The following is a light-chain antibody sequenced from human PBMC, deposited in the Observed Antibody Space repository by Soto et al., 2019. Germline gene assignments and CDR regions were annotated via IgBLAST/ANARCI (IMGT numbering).Light chain of an antibody. Sequence: QSVLTQPPAVSAAPGQKLTISCAGTTSNIGDNYVSWYQQVPGAAPKLLMYDNDKRPSGIPDRFSGSKSGTSATLGITGLQTGDEADYYCGTWDSSLSAVVFGSGTKLTVL. J-gene: IGLJ2*01. CDR3: GTWDSSLSAVV. CDR1: TSNIGDNY. CDR2: DND. V-gene: IGLV1-51*01.